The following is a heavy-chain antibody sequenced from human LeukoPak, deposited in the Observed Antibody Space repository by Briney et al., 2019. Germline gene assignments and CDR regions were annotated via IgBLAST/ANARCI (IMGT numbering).Heavy chain of an antibody. CDR1: GYTFSSYG. V-gene: IGHV1-18*01. CDR2: ISAYNGNT. Sequence: VASVKVSCKASGYTFSSYGITWVRQAPGQGLEWMGWISAYNGNTNYAQKLQGRVTMTTDTSTSTAYMELRSPRSDDTAVYYCARRVVVAATNDYWGQGTLVTVSS. D-gene: IGHD2-15*01. CDR3: ARRVVVAATNDY. J-gene: IGHJ4*02.